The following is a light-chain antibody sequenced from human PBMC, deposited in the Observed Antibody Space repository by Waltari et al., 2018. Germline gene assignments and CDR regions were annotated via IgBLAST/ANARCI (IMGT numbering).Light chain of an antibody. CDR1: QSVLHSYNNKNY. J-gene: IGKJ2*01. Sequence: DIVMTQSPDSLSVSLSEKATINCQPRQSVLHSYNNKNYLAWYQQKPRHPPKLLIYWASTRDSGVPARFSGSGSGTDFTLTISSLQAEDLAVYYCQQYFRAPYTFGQGTKLEIK. CDR3: QQYFRAPYT. CDR2: WAS. V-gene: IGKV4-1*01.